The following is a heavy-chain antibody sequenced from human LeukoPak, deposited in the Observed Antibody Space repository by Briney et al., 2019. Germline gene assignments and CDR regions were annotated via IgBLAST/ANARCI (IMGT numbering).Heavy chain of an antibody. CDR1: GFTFSSYA. CDR2: ISGSGGST. D-gene: IGHD1-26*01. J-gene: IGHJ4*02. V-gene: IGHV3-23*01. Sequence: GGSLRLSCAASGFTFSSYAMSWVRQAPGKGLEWVSAISGSGGSTYYADSVKGRFTISRDNSKNTVFLQMNSLRPEDSAVYYCAKPSGSGFDHWGQGTLVTVSS. CDR3: AKPSGSGFDH.